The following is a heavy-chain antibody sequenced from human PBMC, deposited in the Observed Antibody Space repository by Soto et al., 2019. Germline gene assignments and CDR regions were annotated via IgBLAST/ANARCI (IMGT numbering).Heavy chain of an antibody. D-gene: IGHD6-13*01. J-gene: IGHJ4*02. V-gene: IGHV3-53*01. CDR1: GFTVSSNY. CDR2: IYSGGST. CDR3: ARVPRIAAAGIDY. Sequence: GGSLRLSCAASGFTVSSNYMSWVRQAPGKGLEWVSVIYSGGSTYYADSVKGRFTISRDNSKNTLYLQMNSLRAEDTAVYYCARVPRIAAAGIDYWGQGTLVTVSS.